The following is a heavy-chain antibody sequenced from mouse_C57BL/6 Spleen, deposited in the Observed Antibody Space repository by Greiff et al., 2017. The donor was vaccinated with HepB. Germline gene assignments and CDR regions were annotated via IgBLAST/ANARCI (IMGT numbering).Heavy chain of an antibody. V-gene: IGHV1-76*01. D-gene: IGHD2-3*01. J-gene: IGHJ1*03. CDR2: IYPGSGNT. CDR3: ARSDGYYVDWYFDV. CDR1: GYTFTDYY. Sequence: QVQLQQSGAELVRPGASVKLSCKASGYTFTDYYINWVKQRPGQGLEWIARIYPGSGNTYYNEKFKGKATLTAEKSSSTAYMQRSSLTSEDSAVYFCARSDGYYVDWYFDVWGTGTTVTVSS.